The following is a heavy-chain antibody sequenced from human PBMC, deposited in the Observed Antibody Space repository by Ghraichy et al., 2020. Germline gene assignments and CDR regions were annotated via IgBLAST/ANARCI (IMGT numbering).Heavy chain of an antibody. V-gene: IGHV4-34*01. J-gene: IGHJ4*02. CDR2: INQSGGA. CDR3: ARGPGMVGFIVPRPFDF. CDR1: GGSFNDFY. D-gene: IGHD1-26*01. Sequence: SETLSLTCAVSGGSFNDFYWSWIRQSPGKGLEWIGEINQSGGATYNPSLKSRVTMSVDTSKTQFSLNLSSVTAADTAIYYCARGPGMVGFIVPRPFDFWGQGTLVT.